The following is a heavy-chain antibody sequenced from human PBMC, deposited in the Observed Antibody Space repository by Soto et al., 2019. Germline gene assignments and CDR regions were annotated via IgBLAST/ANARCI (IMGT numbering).Heavy chain of an antibody. J-gene: IGHJ3*02. CDR1: GGSISSSNW. CDR2: IYHSGST. D-gene: IGHD1-26*01. Sequence: QVQLQESGPGLVKPSGTLSLTCAVSGGSISSSNWWSWVRQPPGKGLEWIGEIYHSGSTNYNPSLKRRVTISVDKSKNQFSLKLSSVTAADTAVYYCARDQLSGSYYPSAFDIWGQGTMVTVSS. V-gene: IGHV4-4*02. CDR3: ARDQLSGSYYPSAFDI.